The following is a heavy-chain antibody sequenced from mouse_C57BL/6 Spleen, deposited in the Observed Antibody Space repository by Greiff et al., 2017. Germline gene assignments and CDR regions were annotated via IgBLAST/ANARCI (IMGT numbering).Heavy chain of an antibody. J-gene: IGHJ3*01. CDR2: IYPGDGDT. D-gene: IGHD2-1*01. V-gene: IGHV1-82*01. CDR1: GYAFSSSW. CDR3: AINYAY. Sequence: QVQLKESGPELVKPGASVKISCKASGYAFSSSWMNWVKQRPGKGLEWIGRIYPGDGDTNYNGKFKGKATLTADKSSSTAYMQLSSLTSEDSAVYFCAINYAYWGQGTLVTVSA.